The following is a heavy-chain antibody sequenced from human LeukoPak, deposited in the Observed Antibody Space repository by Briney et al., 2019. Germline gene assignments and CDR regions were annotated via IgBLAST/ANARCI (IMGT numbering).Heavy chain of an antibody. V-gene: IGHV3-21*01. Sequence: PGGSLRLSCAASGFTFSSYSMNWVRQAPGKGLEWVSSISSSSSYIYYADSVKGRFTISRDNAKNSLYLQMNSLRAEDTAVYYCARGHTTYYYVDYWGQGTLVTVSS. CDR1: GFTFSSYS. CDR2: ISSSSSYI. D-gene: IGHD1-1*01. CDR3: ARGHTTYYYVDY. J-gene: IGHJ4*02.